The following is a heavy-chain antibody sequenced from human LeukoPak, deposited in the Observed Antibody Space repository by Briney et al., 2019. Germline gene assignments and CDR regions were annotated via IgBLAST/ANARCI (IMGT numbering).Heavy chain of an antibody. CDR1: GFTFSSLA. D-gene: IGHD5-12*01. V-gene: IGHV3-48*03. J-gene: IGHJ4*02. CDR2: ISSSGNTI. CDR3: AREDSGCDFGS. Sequence: HAGGSLRLSCAASGFTFSSLALNWVRQAPGKGLEWVSYISSSGNTIYYADSVKGRFTISRDNAKKSMYLQMNSLRAEDTAFYYCAREDSGCDFGSWGQGTLVTVSS.